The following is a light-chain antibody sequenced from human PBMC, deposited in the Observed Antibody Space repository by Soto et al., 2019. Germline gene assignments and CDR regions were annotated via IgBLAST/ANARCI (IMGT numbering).Light chain of an antibody. J-gene: IGLJ3*02. CDR1: TSDVGGYNY. CDR3: CSYAGSYTFMM. Sequence: QSALTQPRSVSGSPGQSVTISCTGTTSDVGGYNYVSWYQQHPGKAPKLIIYDVSERPSGVPDRFSGSKSGNTASLTISGLQAEDEADYHCCSYAGSYTFMMFGRGTKLTVL. V-gene: IGLV2-11*01. CDR2: DVS.